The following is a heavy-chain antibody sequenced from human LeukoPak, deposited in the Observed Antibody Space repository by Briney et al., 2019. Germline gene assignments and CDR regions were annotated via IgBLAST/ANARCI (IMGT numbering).Heavy chain of an antibody. CDR2: ISPSSSTI. CDR1: GFTFISYT. Sequence: PGGSLRLSCAASGFTFISYTMSWVRQAPGKGLEWVSCISPSSSTIYYDDSVKGRFTISRDNAKNSLYLQMNSLRAEDTAVYYCARGGLYDYVWGSYRPKPDAFDIWGQGTMVTVSS. CDR3: ARGGLYDYVWGSYRPKPDAFDI. D-gene: IGHD3-16*02. V-gene: IGHV3-48*01. J-gene: IGHJ3*02.